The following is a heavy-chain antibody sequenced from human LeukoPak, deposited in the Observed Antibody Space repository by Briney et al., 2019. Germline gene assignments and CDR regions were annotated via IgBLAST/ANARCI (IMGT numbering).Heavy chain of an antibody. CDR3: ARADRLHGGPYLIGP. CDR1: GYSFTDYY. CDR2: INPNSGGT. D-gene: IGHD2-21*01. V-gene: IGHV1-2*02. Sequence: GASVTVSCKTSGYSFTDYYMHWVRQAPGQGLEWMGWINPNSGGTSSAQKFQGRVTMTRDTSITTVYMEVSWLTSDDTAIYYCARADRLHGGPYLIGPWGQGTPVTVSS. J-gene: IGHJ5*02.